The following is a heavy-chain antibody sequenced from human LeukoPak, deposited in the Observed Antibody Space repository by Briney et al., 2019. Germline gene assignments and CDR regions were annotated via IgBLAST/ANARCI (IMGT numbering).Heavy chain of an antibody. V-gene: IGHV3-21*01. D-gene: IGHD1-26*01. CDR2: ISGSGGST. CDR1: GFTFADYA. J-gene: IGHJ6*03. CDR3: ARDENSGSYYYYYYYMDV. Sequence: GGSLRLSCTTSGFTFADYAMSWFRQAPGKGLEWVSAISGSGGSTYYADSVKGRFTISRDNAKNSLYLQMNSLRAEDTAVYYCARDENSGSYYYYYYYMDVWGKGTTVTVSS.